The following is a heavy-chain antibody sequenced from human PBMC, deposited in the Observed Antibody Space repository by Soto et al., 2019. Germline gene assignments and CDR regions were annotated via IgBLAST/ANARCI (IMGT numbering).Heavy chain of an antibody. D-gene: IGHD3-3*01. Sequence: QLQLQESGPGLVKPSETLSLTCTVSGGSISSSSYYWGWIRQPPGKGLEWIGSIYYSGSTYYNPSLKSRVTISVDTSKNQFSLKLSSVTAADTAVYYCARRRGLGDFWSGSHRSPYGMDVWGQGTTVTVSS. V-gene: IGHV4-39*01. CDR2: IYYSGST. CDR1: GGSISSSSYY. CDR3: ARRRGLGDFWSGSHRSPYGMDV. J-gene: IGHJ6*02.